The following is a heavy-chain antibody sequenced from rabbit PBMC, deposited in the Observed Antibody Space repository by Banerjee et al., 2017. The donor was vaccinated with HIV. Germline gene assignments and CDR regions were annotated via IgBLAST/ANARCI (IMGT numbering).Heavy chain of an antibody. Sequence: QEQLVESGGGLVTPGGTLTLTCTASGSDISSYSISWVRQAPGKGLEWIACIVPDSAGIDYASWAKGRFTISKTSSTTVPLQMTSLTAADTATYFCARDLAGAIGWNFNLWGPGTLVTVS. J-gene: IGHJ4*01. CDR1: GSDISSYS. CDR3: ARDLAGAIGWNFNL. V-gene: IGHV1S45*01. D-gene: IGHD4-1*01. CDR2: IVPDSAGI.